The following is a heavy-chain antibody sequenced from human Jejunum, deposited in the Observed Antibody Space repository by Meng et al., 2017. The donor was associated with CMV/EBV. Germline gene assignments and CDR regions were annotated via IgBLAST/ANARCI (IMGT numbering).Heavy chain of an antibody. J-gene: IGHJ4*02. D-gene: IGHD5-24*01. CDR2: IKPNTGSI. CDR3: ARDRDGYNTFDY. V-gene: IGHV1-2*02. CDR1: GYTFGGNY. Sequence: QVRLVQSGAELMRPGASVKVSCKASGYTFGGNYIHWVRQAPGQGLEYMGWIKPNTGSIKYVEKFQGRVTMTRDTSTNTAYLELTRLMSDDTAVYYCARDRDGYNTFDYWGQGTLVTVSS.